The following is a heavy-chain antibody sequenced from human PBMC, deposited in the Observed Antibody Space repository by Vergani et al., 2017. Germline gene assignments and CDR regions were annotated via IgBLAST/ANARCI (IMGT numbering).Heavy chain of an antibody. CDR3: VYRKTGCGTTGFFYPFYYYYYMDV. Sequence: QITLKESGPTLVKPTQTLTLTCTFSGFSLNTRGVSVSWIRQPPGKPLDWLALIYWNDDQHYSPSLNNRVTITKDTSKNQVVLTMTNMDYVDTGTYYCVYRKTGCGTTGFFYPFYYYYYMDVWGKGTTVTVSS. CDR1: GFSLNTRGVS. V-gene: IGHV2-5*04. D-gene: IGHD1-7*01. CDR2: IYWNDDQ. J-gene: IGHJ6*03.